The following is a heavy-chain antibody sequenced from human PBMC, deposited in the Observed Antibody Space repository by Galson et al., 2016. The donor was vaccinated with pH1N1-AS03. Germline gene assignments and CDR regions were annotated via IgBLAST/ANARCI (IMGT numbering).Heavy chain of an antibody. CDR1: GYTFTAYY. CDR2: INADSGDT. J-gene: IGHJ4*02. Sequence: SVKVSCKASGYTFTAYYMHWVRQAPGQGLEWMGWINADSGDTNYAPNLRGRVTLTRDTSTSTAYMELSTLRSDDTAVYYCAKDDYYDFWVGYFGPDFWGQGTLITVSS. V-gene: IGHV1-2*02. CDR3: AKDDYYDFWVGYFGPDF. D-gene: IGHD3-3*01.